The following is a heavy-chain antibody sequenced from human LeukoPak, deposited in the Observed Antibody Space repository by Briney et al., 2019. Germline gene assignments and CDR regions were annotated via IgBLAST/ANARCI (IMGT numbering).Heavy chain of an antibody. CDR1: GFSFSSSG. CDR2: MKQDGSEK. V-gene: IGHV3-7*03. Sequence: PGGSLRLSCAASGFSFSSSGMSWVRQAPGKGLEWVANMKQDGSEKYYVDSVKGRLTISRDNCKNTMYLQMNSLRAEDTAVYYCARRAGAYSHPYDYWGQGTLVTVSS. CDR3: ARRAGAYSHPYDY. D-gene: IGHD4/OR15-4a*01. J-gene: IGHJ4*02.